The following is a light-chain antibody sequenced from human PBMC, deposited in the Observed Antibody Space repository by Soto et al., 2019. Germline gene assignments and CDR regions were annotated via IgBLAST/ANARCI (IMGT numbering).Light chain of an antibody. CDR1: SSDVGGYNY. V-gene: IGLV2-14*01. CDR2: EVS. J-gene: IGLJ2*01. Sequence: QSALTQPASVSGSPGQSITISCTGTSSDVGGYNYVSWYQQHPGKAPKLMIYEVSNWPSGVSNRFSGSKSGNTASLTISGLQAEDEYDYYCTSYTSSRGVVFGGGTKLTVL. CDR3: TSYTSSRGVV.